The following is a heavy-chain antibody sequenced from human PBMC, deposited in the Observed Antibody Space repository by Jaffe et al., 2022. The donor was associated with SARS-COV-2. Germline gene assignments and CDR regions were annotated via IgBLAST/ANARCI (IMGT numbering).Heavy chain of an antibody. CDR3: ATGVLEWLFPPEAFDI. CDR2: ISGSGGST. Sequence: EVQLLESGGGLVQPGGSLRLSCAASGFTFSSYAMSWVRQAPGKGLEWVSAISGSGGSTYYADSVKGRFTISRDNSKNTLYLQMNSLRAEDTAVYYCATGVLEWLFPPEAFDIWGQGTMVTVSS. V-gene: IGHV3-23*01. D-gene: IGHD3-3*01. J-gene: IGHJ3*02. CDR1: GFTFSSYA.